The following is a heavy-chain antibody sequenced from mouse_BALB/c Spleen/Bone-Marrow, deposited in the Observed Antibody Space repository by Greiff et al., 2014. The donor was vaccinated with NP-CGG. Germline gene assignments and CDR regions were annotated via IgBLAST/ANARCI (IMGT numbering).Heavy chain of an antibody. V-gene: IGHV2-9*02. D-gene: IGHD1-2*01. CDR3: ARTLRLRDYFDY. J-gene: IGHJ2*01. CDR1: GFSLTSYG. Sequence: VKLVESGPGLVAPSQSLSITCTVSGFSLTSYGVHWVRQPPGRGLEWLGVIWAGGITNYNSALMSRLSISKDYSKSQVFLKMNSLQTDDTAMYYCARTLRLRDYFDYWGQGTTLTVSS. CDR2: IWAGGIT.